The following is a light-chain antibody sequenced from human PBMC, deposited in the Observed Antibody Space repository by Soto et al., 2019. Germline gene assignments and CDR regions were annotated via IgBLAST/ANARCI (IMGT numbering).Light chain of an antibody. CDR3: QQSYSLPWT. Sequence: DIQMTQSPSSLSASVGDSVTITCRASESISGCLNWYQHKPGEAPKLLVYAASTLQGGVPVRFRGSGSGTDFSLTIRGLQPEDFATYSCQQSYSLPWTFGQGTNLEIK. V-gene: IGKV1-39*01. CDR1: ESISGC. J-gene: IGKJ2*02. CDR2: AAS.